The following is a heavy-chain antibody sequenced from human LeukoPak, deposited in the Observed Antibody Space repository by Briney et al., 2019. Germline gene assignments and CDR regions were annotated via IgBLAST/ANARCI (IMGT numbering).Heavy chain of an antibody. D-gene: IGHD2-2*01. V-gene: IGHV3-23*01. CDR3: AKAGCSGTSCYDAFDT. J-gene: IGHJ3*02. Sequence: GGSLRLSCAASGFTFSSYAMSWVRQAPGKGLEWVSAISDSGGTTYYTDSVEAWFTISRDNSKNTLYLQMNSLRAEDTAVYYCAKAGCSGTSCYDAFDTWGQGTMVTVSS. CDR2: ISDSGGTT. CDR1: GFTFSSYA.